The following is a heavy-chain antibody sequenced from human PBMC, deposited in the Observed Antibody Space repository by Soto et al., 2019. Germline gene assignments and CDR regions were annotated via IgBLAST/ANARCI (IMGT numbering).Heavy chain of an antibody. Sequence: QVHLVQSGPEVKRPGSSVKVSCKASGGTFTKFTINWVRQDPGQGLEWMGRLIPFLDRANYPQTVQGRVSITADKATDTAYMELSSLRAEDTSVYYCAREGVYSAYDFRGAYCGQGTLVTVSS. CDR1: GGTFTKFT. V-gene: IGHV1-69*04. D-gene: IGHD5-12*01. CDR2: LIPFLDRA. CDR3: AREGVYSAYDFRGAY. J-gene: IGHJ4*02.